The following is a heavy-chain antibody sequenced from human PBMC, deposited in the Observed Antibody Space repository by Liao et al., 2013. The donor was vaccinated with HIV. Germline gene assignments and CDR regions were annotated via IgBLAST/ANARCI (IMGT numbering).Heavy chain of an antibody. J-gene: IGHJ6*03. CDR3: ARGLPVLYSSSWPNYYYYMDV. V-gene: IGHV4-39*07. CDR1: GDSISSSSHR. D-gene: IGHD6-13*01. Sequence: QLHLQESGPGLVKPSETLSLTCIVSGDSISSSSHRWGWIRQPPGKGLEWIGIIYYSGSTYYNPSLKSRVTISVDTSKNQFSLKLSSVTAADTAVYYCARGLPVLYSSSWPNYYYYMDVWGKGTTVTVSS. CDR2: IYYSGST.